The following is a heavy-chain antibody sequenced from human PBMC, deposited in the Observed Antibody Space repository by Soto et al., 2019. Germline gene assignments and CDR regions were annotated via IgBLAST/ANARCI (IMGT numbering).Heavy chain of an antibody. V-gene: IGHV3-23*01. CDR1: RFTFSSYA. CDR3: VRPGLTVPGTRYFDH. D-gene: IGHD6-19*01. Sequence: PGGSLRLSCAASRFTFSSYAMSWVRQPPGKGLEWVSSINGGSGTTYYADSVKGRFTISKDNSNNMLYLQMNSLRAEDTAVYYCVRPGLTVPGTRYFDHWGQGALVTASS. CDR2: INGGSGTT. J-gene: IGHJ4*02.